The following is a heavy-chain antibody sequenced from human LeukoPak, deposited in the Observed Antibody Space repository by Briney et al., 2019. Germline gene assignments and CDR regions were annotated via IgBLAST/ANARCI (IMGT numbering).Heavy chain of an antibody. CDR1: GFTVSSNY. D-gene: IGHD1-26*01. V-gene: IGHV3-53*01. J-gene: IGHJ4*02. CDR2: IYSGGST. Sequence: GGSLRLSRAASGFTVSSNYMSWVRQAPGKGLEWVSVIYSGGSTYYADSVKGRFTISRDNSKNTLYLQMNSLRAEDTAVYYCATLVGAPQGYWGQGTLVTVSS. CDR3: ATLVGAPQGY.